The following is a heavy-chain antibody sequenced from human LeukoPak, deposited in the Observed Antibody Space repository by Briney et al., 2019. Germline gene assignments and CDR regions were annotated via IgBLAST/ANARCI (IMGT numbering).Heavy chain of an antibody. J-gene: IGHJ4*02. CDR1: GYTFTGYY. Sequence: AASVKVSCKAPGYTFTGYYMHWVRQAPGQGLEWMGWINPNSGGTNYAQKFQGRVTMTRDTSISTAYMELSRLRSDDTAVYYCARVTMIVVARDPFDYWGQGTLVTVSS. CDR3: ARVTMIVVARDPFDY. CDR2: INPNSGGT. V-gene: IGHV1-2*02. D-gene: IGHD3-22*01.